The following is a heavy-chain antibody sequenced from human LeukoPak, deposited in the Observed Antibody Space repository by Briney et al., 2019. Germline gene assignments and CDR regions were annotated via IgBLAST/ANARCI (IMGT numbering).Heavy chain of an antibody. J-gene: IGHJ6*03. CDR1: GGSISSGGYY. V-gene: IGHV4-30-2*01. D-gene: IGHD3-3*01. Sequence: SETLSLTCTVSGGSISSGGYYGSWIRQPPGKGLEWIGYIYHSGSTYYNPSLKSRVTISVDTSKNQFSLKLSSVTAADTAVYYCARVVSNADFLGLNYYYYMDVWGKGTTVTVSS. CDR2: IYHSGST. CDR3: ARVVSNADFLGLNYYYYMDV.